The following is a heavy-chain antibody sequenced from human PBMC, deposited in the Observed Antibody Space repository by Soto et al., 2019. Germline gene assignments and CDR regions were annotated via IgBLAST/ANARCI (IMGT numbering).Heavy chain of an antibody. J-gene: IGHJ4*02. V-gene: IGHV1-2*04. Sequence: KVSCKASGYTFTGYYMHWVRQAPGQGLEWMGWINPNSGGTNYAQKFQGWVTMTRDTSISTAYMELSRLRSDDTAVYYCARELAYCSSTSCYHFFDYWGQGTLVTVSS. CDR3: ARELAYCSSTSCYHFFDY. CDR2: INPNSGGT. CDR1: GYTFTGYY. D-gene: IGHD2-2*01.